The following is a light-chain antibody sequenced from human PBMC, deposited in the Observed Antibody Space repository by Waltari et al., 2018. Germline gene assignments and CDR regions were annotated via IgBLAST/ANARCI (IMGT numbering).Light chain of an antibody. CDR3: QHYYSDSRA. J-gene: IGKJ1*01. CDR2: TAS. Sequence: DIQMTQSPSTLSASVGDSVTITCRASQSISRWLAWCQQKPGKAPKLLIYTASSLASDVPSRFSGSGFGTDFTLTISSLQPDDFATYYCQHYYSDSRAFGQGTKVEVK. CDR1: QSISRW. V-gene: IGKV1-5*03.